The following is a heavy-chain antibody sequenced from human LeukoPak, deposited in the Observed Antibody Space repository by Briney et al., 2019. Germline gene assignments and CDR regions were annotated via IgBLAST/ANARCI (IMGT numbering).Heavy chain of an antibody. V-gene: IGHV1-2*02. CDR3: ARIVLEGSGSWTPIEDY. CDR1: GYTFTGYY. Sequence: AALKISCNAPGYTFTGYYMHWLRQAPGQGLEWMGWINPNSGGTNYTQKFQGRVTMTRDTSISTAYMELSRLRSDDTAVYYCARIVLEGSGSWTPIEDYWGQGTLVTVSS. CDR2: INPNSGGT. J-gene: IGHJ4*02. D-gene: IGHD1-26*01.